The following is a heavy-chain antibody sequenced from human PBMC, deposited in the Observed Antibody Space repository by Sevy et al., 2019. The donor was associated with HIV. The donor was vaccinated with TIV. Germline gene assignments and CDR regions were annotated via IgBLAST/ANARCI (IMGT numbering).Heavy chain of an antibody. V-gene: IGHV3-33*06. CDR1: GFTPSTYG. D-gene: IGHD3-3*01. Sequence: GGSLRLSCAASGFTPSTYGMHWVRQAPGKGLEWVAVIGYDGSNKYYADSVKGRFTISRDNSKNTLYLQMNSLRAEDTAVYYCAKTFAIFGVLMSPDFDPWGQGTLVTVSS. CDR2: IGYDGSNK. J-gene: IGHJ5*02. CDR3: AKTFAIFGVLMSPDFDP.